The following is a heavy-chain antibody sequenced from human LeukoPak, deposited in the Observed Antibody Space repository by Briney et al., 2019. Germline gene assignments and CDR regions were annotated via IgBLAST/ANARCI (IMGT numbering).Heavy chain of an antibody. J-gene: IGHJ6*03. V-gene: IGHV4-59*01. CDR2: IYYSGST. CDR1: GGSISSNY. Sequence: SETLSLTCTVSGGSISSNYWSWIRQPPGKGLEWIGYIYYSGSTNYNPSLKSRVTISVDTSKNQFSLKLSSVTAADTAVYYCARDNPGGAFWSGYSYYYYYYMDVWGKGTTVTVSS. CDR3: ARDNPGGAFWSGYSYYYYYYMDV. D-gene: IGHD3-3*01.